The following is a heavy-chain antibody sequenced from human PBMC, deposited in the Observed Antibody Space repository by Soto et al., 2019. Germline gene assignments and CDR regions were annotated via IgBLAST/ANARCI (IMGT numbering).Heavy chain of an antibody. J-gene: IGHJ4*02. CDR1: GGTNSDSC. D-gene: IGHD5-18*01. V-gene: IGHV4-31*03. CDR3: ARSYSYGPGGFDY. CDR2: IYYSGST. Sequence: TVCGGTNSDSCWTWNLQHPGKGLEWIGYIYYSGSTYYNPSLKSRVAISVDTSKNQFSLKLSSVTAADTAVYYCARSYSYGPGGFDYWGQGTLVTVFS.